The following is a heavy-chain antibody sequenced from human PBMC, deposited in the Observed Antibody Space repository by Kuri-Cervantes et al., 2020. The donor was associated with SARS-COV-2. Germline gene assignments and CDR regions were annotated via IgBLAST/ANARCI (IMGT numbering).Heavy chain of an antibody. CDR3: VRDGDHWNFDY. CDR1: GFTFSGHW. D-gene: IGHD1-1*01. J-gene: IGHJ4*02. Sequence: GESLKISCAASGFTFSGHWTHWVRQAPGKGLVWVSRINPDGSYTNNADSVKGRFTLSRDNAKNMLFLQMNSLRAEDTAVYYCVRDGDHWNFDYWGQGTLVTVSS. V-gene: IGHV3-74*01. CDR2: INPDGSYT.